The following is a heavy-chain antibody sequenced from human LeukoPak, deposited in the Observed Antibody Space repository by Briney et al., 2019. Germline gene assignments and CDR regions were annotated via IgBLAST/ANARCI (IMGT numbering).Heavy chain of an antibody. Sequence: ASVKVSCKASGYTFTSYDINWVRQATGQGLEWMGWMNPNSGNTGYAQKFQGRVTMTRNTSISTAYMELSSLRSEDTAVYYCSRGRKGAVSERNWFDPWGQGTLVTVSS. J-gene: IGHJ5*02. D-gene: IGHD3-22*01. CDR1: GYTFTSYD. CDR3: SRGRKGAVSERNWFDP. CDR2: MNPNSGNT. V-gene: IGHV1-8*01.